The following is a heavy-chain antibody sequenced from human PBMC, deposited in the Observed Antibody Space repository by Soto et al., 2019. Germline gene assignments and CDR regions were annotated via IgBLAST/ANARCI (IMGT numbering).Heavy chain of an antibody. CDR1: VFTFSSYE. V-gene: IGHV3-48*03. CDR3: ARAYYYDSSGFYPPVDAFDI. Sequence: GWSLRLSCASSVFTFSSYEMNWVRQAPGKGLEWVSYISSSGSTIYYADSVKGRFTISRDNAKNSLYLQMNSLRAEDTAVYYCARAYYYDSSGFYPPVDAFDIWGQGTMVTVSS. CDR2: ISSSGSTI. J-gene: IGHJ3*02. D-gene: IGHD3-22*01.